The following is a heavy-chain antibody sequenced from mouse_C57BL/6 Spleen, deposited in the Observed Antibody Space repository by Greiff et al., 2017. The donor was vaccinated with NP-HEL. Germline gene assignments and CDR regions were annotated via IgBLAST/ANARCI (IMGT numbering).Heavy chain of an antibody. CDR2: INPNNGGP. D-gene: IGHD2-5*01. V-gene: IGHV1-26*01. J-gene: IGHJ3*01. Sequence: VQLKQSGPELVKPGASVKISCKASGYTFTDYYMNWVKPSPGKSLAWIGDINPNNGGPSYNQKFKGKATLPVDKSSSTAYMELRSLTSEDSAVYYCARYSNYEFAYWGQGTLVTVSA. CDR1: GYTFTDYY. CDR3: ARYSNYEFAY.